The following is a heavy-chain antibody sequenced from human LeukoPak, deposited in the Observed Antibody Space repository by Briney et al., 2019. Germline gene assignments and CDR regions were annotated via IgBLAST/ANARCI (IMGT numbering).Heavy chain of an antibody. D-gene: IGHD6-6*01. CDR2: ISSSGSTI. CDR3: ARHSSSSYYYGMDV. Sequence: GGSLRLSCAASGFTFSDYYMSWIRQAPGKGLEWVSYISSSGSTIYYADSVKGRFTISRDNDKNSLYLQMNSLRAEDTAVYYCARHSSSSYYYGMDVWGQGTTVTVSS. CDR1: GFTFSDYY. V-gene: IGHV3-11*01. J-gene: IGHJ6*02.